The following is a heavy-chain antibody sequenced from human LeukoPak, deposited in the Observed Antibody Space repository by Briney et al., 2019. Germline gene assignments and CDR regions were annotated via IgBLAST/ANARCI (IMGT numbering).Heavy chain of an antibody. CDR3: ARVGGYYNY. Sequence: SETLSLTCAVSGYSISSGYYWGWIRQPPGKGLEWIGSIYHSGSTYYNPSLKSRVTISVDTSKNQFSLKLSSVTAADTAVYYCARVGGYYNYWGQGTLVTVSS. CDR1: GYSISSGYY. J-gene: IGHJ4*02. V-gene: IGHV4-38-2*01. D-gene: IGHD3-3*01. CDR2: IYHSGST.